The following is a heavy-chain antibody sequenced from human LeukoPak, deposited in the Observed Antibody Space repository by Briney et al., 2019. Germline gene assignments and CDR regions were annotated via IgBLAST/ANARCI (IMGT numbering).Heavy chain of an antibody. CDR3: AKDASRHGSSTWFYFGR. V-gene: IGHV3-23*01. J-gene: IGHJ4*02. D-gene: IGHD6-13*01. Sequence: GGSLRLSCAASGFSFSSYAMNWVRQAPGKGLEWVSSISVSGGITYYADSVRGRFTISRDDSRNTFSLQLNSLRVDDTALYYCAKDASRHGSSTWFYFGRWGQGILVSVSS. CDR2: ISVSGGIT. CDR1: GFSFSSYA.